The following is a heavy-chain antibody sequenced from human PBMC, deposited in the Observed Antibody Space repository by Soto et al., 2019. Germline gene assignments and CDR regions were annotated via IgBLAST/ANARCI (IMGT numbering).Heavy chain of an antibody. J-gene: IGHJ4*02. CDR2: IYYSGRT. CDR1: GGSISSYY. D-gene: IGHD1-1*01. Sequence: QVQLQGSGPGLVKPSETLSLTCTGSGGSISSYYWSWIRQPPGKGLEWIGYIYYSGRTNYNPSLKSRVTLSADTSKNQFALKLSSVTAADTAVYYCARRYGYSFDYWGQGTLVTVSS. V-gene: IGHV4-59*08. CDR3: ARRYGYSFDY.